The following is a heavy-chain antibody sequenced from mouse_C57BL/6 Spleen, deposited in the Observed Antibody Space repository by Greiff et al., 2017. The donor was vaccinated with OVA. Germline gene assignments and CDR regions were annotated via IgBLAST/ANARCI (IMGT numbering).Heavy chain of an antibody. V-gene: IGHV1-64*01. CDR3: ARPPTGSLYYFDY. D-gene: IGHD4-1*02. CDR2: IHPNSGST. CDR1: GYTFTSYW. J-gene: IGHJ2*01. Sequence: QVQLQQPGAELVKPGASVKLSCKASGYTFTSYWMHWVKQRPGQGLEWIGMIHPNSGSTNYNEKFKSKATLTVDKSSSTAYMQLSSLTSEDSAVYYCARPPTGSLYYFDYWGQGTTLTVSS.